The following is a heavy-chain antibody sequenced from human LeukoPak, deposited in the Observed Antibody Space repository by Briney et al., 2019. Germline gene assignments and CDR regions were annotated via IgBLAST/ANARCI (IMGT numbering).Heavy chain of an antibody. CDR1: GFTFSSYE. J-gene: IGHJ4*02. Sequence: GGSLRLSCAASGFTFSSYEMNWVRQAPGKGLEWVSYISSSGSTIYYADSVKGRFTISRDNAKNSLYLQMNSLRAGDTAVYYCARDIWFGELGFDYWGQGTLVTVSS. V-gene: IGHV3-48*03. CDR2: ISSSGSTI. CDR3: ARDIWFGELGFDY. D-gene: IGHD3-10*01.